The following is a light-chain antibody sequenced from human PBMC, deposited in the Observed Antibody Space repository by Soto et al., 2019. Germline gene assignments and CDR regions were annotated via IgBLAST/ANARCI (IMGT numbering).Light chain of an antibody. J-gene: IGKJ5*01. CDR3: QLYDNPPT. Sequence: EIVLTQSPGTLYLSPGERGTLSCRASQSVSSGHLAWYQQKPGQSPRLLIYGISARATDIPDRFSGSGSGTDFTLTISRLEPEDFAVYSWQLYDNPPTFGQGTRLEIK. V-gene: IGKV3-20*01. CDR2: GIS. CDR1: QSVSSGH.